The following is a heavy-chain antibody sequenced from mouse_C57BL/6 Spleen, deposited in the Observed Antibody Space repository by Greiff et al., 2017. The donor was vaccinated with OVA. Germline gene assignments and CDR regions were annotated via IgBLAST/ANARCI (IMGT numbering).Heavy chain of an antibody. D-gene: IGHD1-1*01. Sequence: QGVESGGGLVKPGGSLKLSCAASGFTFSSYAMSWVRQTPEKRLEWVATISDGGSYTYYPDNVKGRFTISRDNAKNNLYLQMSHLKSEDTAMYYCARGEDYGSSYDFDYWGQGTTLTVSS. CDR2: ISDGGSYT. CDR1: GFTFSSYA. CDR3: ARGEDYGSSYDFDY. V-gene: IGHV5-4*01. J-gene: IGHJ2*01.